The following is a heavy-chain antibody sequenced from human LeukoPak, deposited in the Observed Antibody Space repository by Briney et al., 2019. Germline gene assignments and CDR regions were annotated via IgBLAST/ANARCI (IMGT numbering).Heavy chain of an antibody. D-gene: IGHD5-18*01. CDR3: AKFVWILTPHYFDY. CDR2: ISGSGGST. V-gene: IGHV3-23*01. Sequence: GGSLRLSCAASGFIFSSYSMNWVRQAPGKGLEWVSAISGSGGSTYYADSVKGRFTISRDNSKNMLYLQMNSLRAEDTAVYYCAKFVWILTPHYFDYWGQGTLVTVSS. CDR1: GFIFSSYS. J-gene: IGHJ4*02.